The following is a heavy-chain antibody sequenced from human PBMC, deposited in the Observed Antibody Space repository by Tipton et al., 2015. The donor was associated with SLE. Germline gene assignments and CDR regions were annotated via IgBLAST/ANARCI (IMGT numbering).Heavy chain of an antibody. Sequence: TLSLTCAVSGGSISSGDYSWSWIRQPPGKGLEWIGYISYRGSTNYSPSLKSRVTISVDTSTNQFSLYLSSVTAADTAVYYCAREAVTHGGGYFDLWGRGTLFTVSS. CDR3: AREAVTHGGGYFDL. CDR2: ISYRGST. V-gene: IGHV4-61*08. D-gene: IGHD4-17*01. J-gene: IGHJ2*01. CDR1: GGSISSGDYS.